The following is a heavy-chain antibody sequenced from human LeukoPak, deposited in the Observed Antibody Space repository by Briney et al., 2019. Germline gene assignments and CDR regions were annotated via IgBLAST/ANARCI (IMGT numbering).Heavy chain of an antibody. CDR3: ARAGGYSNSWYHPFDY. J-gene: IGHJ4*02. CDR2: INPSGGST. D-gene: IGHD6-13*01. Sequence: ASVKVSCKASGYTFTSYYMHWVRQAPGQGLEWMGIINPSGGSTSYAQKFQGRVTMTRDTSTSTVYMELSSLRSEDTAVYYCARAGGYSNSWYHPFDYWGQGTLVTVSS. CDR1: GYTFTSYY. V-gene: IGHV1-46*01.